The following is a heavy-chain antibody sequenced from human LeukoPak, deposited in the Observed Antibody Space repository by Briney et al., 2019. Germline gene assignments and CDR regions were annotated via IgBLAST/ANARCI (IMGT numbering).Heavy chain of an antibody. CDR3: VKGTQWVVVPITLDV. CDR1: GFTFSSYA. CDR2: ISGSGISI. V-gene: IGHV3-23*01. J-gene: IGHJ6*02. Sequence: GSLRLSCAASGFTFSSYAMSWVRRAPGKGLECVSAISGSGISIFYADSVKGRFTISRDNSKNTLSLQMSSLRDEDTAVYYCVKGTQWVVVPITLDVWGQGTTVTVSS. D-gene: IGHD2-2*01.